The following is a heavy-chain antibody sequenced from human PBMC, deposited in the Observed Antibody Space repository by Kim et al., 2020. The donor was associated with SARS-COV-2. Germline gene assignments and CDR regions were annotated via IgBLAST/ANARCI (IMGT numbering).Heavy chain of an antibody. CDR2: IDWDDDK. V-gene: IGHV2-70*01. D-gene: IGHD6-13*01. J-gene: IGHJ5*02. CDR1: GFSLSTSGMC. CDR3: ARISYVPGIAAAGTFFPGGWFDP. Sequence: SGPTLVNPTQTLTLTCTFSGFSLSTSGMCVSWIRQPPGKALEWLALIDWDDDKYYSTSLKTRLTISKDTSKNQVVLTMTNMDPVDTATYYCARISYVPGIAAAGTFFPGGWFDPWGQGTLVTVSS.